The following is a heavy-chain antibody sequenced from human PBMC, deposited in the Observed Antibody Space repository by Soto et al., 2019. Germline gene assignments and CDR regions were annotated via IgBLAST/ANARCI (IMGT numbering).Heavy chain of an antibody. CDR1: GGTVASSHW. CDR2: VYHTGDT. J-gene: IGHJ5*02. CDR3: AREIVTAGGNNYFDP. Sequence: SETLSLTCGVSGGTVASSHWWSRVRQSPGRGLEWIGNVYHTGDTNFNPSLQSRVTFSVDKSNNQFSLRLTSVTAADTAVYFCAREIVTAGGNNYFDPWGPGTLVTVSS. D-gene: IGHD2-21*02. V-gene: IGHV4-4*02.